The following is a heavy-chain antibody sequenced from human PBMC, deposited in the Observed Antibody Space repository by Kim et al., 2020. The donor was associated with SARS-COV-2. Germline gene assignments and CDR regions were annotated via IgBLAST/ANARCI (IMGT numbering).Heavy chain of an antibody. CDR1: GFTFTSSA. D-gene: IGHD2-21*01. CDR3: AAAYCGGDCYRVVFADAFDI. Sequence: SVKVSCKASGFTFTSSAVQWVRQARGQRLEWIGWIVVGSGNTNYAQKFQERVTITRDMSTSTAYMELSSLRSEDTAVYYCAAAYCGGDCYRVVFADAFDIWGQGTMVTVSS. V-gene: IGHV1-58*01. J-gene: IGHJ3*02. CDR2: IVVGSGNT.